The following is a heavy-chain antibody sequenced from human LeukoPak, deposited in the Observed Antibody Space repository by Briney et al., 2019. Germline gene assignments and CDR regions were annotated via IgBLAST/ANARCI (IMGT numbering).Heavy chain of an antibody. CDR1: GFSFRSFE. J-gene: IGHJ6*02. Sequence: PGGSLRLSCAASGFSFRSFEMSWVRQAPGKGLECTAYISSASGTIYHADSVKGRFTISRDNANNSLYLQMNSLRAEDTAIYYCARSTELSDPYFYYGMDVWGQGTTVTVSS. D-gene: IGHD1-26*01. V-gene: IGHV3-48*03. CDR2: ISSASGTI. CDR3: ARSTELSDPYFYYGMDV.